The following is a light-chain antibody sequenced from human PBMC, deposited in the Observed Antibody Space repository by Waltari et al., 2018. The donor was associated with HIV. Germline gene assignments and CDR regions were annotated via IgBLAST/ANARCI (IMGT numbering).Light chain of an antibody. V-gene: IGLV2-11*01. J-gene: IGLJ3*02. CDR1: SSDVGGYKY. CDR2: YVT. CDR3: CSYAGSYTLV. Sequence: QSALTQPRSVSGSPGQSVTISCTGTSSDVGGYKYVSRYQQHPAKAPKLMIYYVTKRPSGGPDRFSGSKSVNTASLTISGLEAEDEADYYCCSYAGSYTLVFGGGTKLTVL.